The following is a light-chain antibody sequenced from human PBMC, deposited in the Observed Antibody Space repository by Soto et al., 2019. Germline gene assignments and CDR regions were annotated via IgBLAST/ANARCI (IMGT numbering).Light chain of an antibody. V-gene: IGKV1-9*01. J-gene: IGKJ4*01. CDR2: AAS. CDR1: QDISSH. CDR3: QQVKTYPLT. Sequence: DIQLTQSPSFLSASVGDRVTITCRASQDISSHLAWYQQKPGKAPKLLIYAASTLQSGVPSGFGGSGSGTEFTRAITSLQPEDFATYYCQQVKTYPLTCGGGTKVEIK.